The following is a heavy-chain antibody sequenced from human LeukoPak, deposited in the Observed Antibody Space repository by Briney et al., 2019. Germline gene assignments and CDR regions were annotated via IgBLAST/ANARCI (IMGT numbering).Heavy chain of an antibody. Sequence: SETLSLTCAVYGGSFSGYYWSWIRQPPGKGLEWIGEINHSGSTNYNPSLKSRVTISVDTSKNQFSLKLSSVTAADTAVYYCASTPYGSGSYYFDYWGQGTLVTVSS. V-gene: IGHV4-34*01. CDR2: INHSGST. D-gene: IGHD3-10*01. J-gene: IGHJ4*02. CDR1: GGSFSGYY. CDR3: ASTPYGSGSYYFDY.